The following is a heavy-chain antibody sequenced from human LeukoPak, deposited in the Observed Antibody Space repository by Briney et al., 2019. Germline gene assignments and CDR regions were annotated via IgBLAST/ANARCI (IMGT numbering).Heavy chain of an antibody. CDR2: VFYTGNT. J-gene: IGHJ4*02. CDR1: GGSISTTAYY. CDR3: VRSDDFWSGYYGY. D-gene: IGHD3-3*01. V-gene: IGHV4-39*07. Sequence: ASETLSLTCTVSGGSISTTAYYWGWIRQPPGKGLEWIGSVFYTGNTFYNPSLQSRVTLSVDTSKNQFSLKLSSVTAADAAVYYCVRSDDFWSGYYGYWGQGTLVTVSS.